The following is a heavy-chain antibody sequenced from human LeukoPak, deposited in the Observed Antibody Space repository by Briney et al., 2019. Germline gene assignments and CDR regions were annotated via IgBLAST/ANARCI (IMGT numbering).Heavy chain of an antibody. CDR3: ARDTTRRTFDY. Sequence: ASVKVSCKASGYTFTRYYIHWVRQAPGQGLEWMGIINPSAGSTSYAQKFQGRVTMTRDMSTSTVYMELSSLRSEDTAVYYCARDTTRRTFDYWGQGTLVTVSS. CDR2: INPSAGST. V-gene: IGHV1-46*01. J-gene: IGHJ4*02. CDR1: GYTFTRYY. D-gene: IGHD1-1*01.